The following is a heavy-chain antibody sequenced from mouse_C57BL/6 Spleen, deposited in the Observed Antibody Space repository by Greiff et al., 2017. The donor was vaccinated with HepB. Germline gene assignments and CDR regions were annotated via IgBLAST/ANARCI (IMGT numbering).Heavy chain of an antibody. CDR3: ARDYYGSSLAY. J-gene: IGHJ3*01. D-gene: IGHD1-1*01. CDR1: GYTFTSYW. CDR2: IDPSDSYT. Sequence: QVQLQQPGAELVMPGASVKLSCKASGYTFTSYWMHWVKQRPGQGLEWIGEIDPSDSYTNYNQKFKGKSTLTVDKSSSTDYMQLSSLTSEDSAVYYCARDYYGSSLAYWGQGTLVTVSA. V-gene: IGHV1-69*01.